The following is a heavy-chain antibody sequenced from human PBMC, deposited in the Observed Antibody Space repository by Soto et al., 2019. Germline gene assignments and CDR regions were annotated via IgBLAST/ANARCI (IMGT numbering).Heavy chain of an antibody. CDR2: IDPSDSYT. D-gene: IGHD1-7*01. Sequence: EVQLVQSGAEVKKPGESLRISCTGSGYSFTSYWIRWVRQMPGKGLEWMGRIDPSDSYTNYSPSFQGHVTISADKSISTAYLQWSSLKASDTAMYYCASRSRVELHTDVWGQGTTVTVSS. J-gene: IGHJ6*02. V-gene: IGHV5-10-1*03. CDR1: GYSFTSYW. CDR3: ASRSRVELHTDV.